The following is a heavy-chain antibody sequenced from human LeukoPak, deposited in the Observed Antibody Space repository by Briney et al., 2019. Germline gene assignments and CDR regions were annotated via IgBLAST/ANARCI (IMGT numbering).Heavy chain of an antibody. V-gene: IGHV4-39*07. CDR1: GGSISSGSYY. Sequence: SETLSLTCTVSGGSISSGSYYWSWIRQPPGKGLEWLGEISHSGSTNYNPSLKSRITISVDRSKNQFSLKLNSVTAADTAVYYCAALVIRGLTWWFDPWGQGTLVTVSS. D-gene: IGHD3-10*01. CDR2: ISHSGST. J-gene: IGHJ5*02. CDR3: AALVIRGLTWWFDP.